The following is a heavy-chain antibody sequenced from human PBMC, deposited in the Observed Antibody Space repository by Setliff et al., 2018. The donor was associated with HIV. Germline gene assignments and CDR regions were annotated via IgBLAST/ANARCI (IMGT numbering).Heavy chain of an antibody. CDR1: GASISSYY. Sequence: SETLSLTCNVSGASISSYYWTWIRQSPGNRLEWLGYITDSGNTNYNPSLRRRVTISADTSKNQVSLRLRSVTAADTAVYYCARETQQSYNIVTGYNYYYDIDVWGQGTKVTVSS. CDR3: ARETQQSYNIVTGYNYYYDIDV. J-gene: IGHJ6*02. V-gene: IGHV4-59*01. CDR2: ITDSGNT. D-gene: IGHD3-9*01.